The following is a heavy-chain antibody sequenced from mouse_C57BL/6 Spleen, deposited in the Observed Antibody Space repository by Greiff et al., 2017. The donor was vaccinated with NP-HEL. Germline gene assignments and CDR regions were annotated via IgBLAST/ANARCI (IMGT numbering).Heavy chain of an antibody. J-gene: IGHJ4*01. V-gene: IGHV1-18*01. D-gene: IGHD1-1*01. Sequence: VQLQQSGPELVKPGASVKIPCKASGYTFTDYNMDWVKQSHGKSLEWIGDINPNNGGTIYNQKFKGKAKLTVDKSYSKAYIELRSLTSEDAAVDYCARTSYYYGSSYGGAMDYWGQGTSVTVSS. CDR2: INPNNGGT. CDR1: GYTFTDYN. CDR3: ARTSYYYGSSYGGAMDY.